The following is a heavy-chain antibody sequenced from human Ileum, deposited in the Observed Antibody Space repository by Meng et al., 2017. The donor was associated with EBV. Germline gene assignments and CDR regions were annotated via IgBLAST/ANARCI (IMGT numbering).Heavy chain of an antibody. CDR3: ANRRPASGPLGDY. D-gene: IGHD2-2*01. V-gene: IGHV4-4*02. CDR2: LCRSGST. CDR1: GASISSTKW. J-gene: IGHJ4*02. Sequence: VPLPDAGPGLLTPSATLSRTCAVSGASISSTKWWSWVRRPPGKGLEWIGDLCRSGSTNYNPSLKSRVTISIDASQNQFSLKVTSVTAADTAMYYCANRRPASGPLGDYWGQGTLVTVSS.